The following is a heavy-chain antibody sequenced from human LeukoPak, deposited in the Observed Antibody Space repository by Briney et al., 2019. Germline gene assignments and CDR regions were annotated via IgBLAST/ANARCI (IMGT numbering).Heavy chain of an antibody. V-gene: IGHV4-4*07. CDR1: GGTFSSNY. Sequence: SEPLSLTCSISGGTFSSNYWGWIRQPAGKGLECIGQIYSSGNANYNPSLKSRITIPVDKSKNQFFLNLRSVTAADTAVYYCARTLTDFWSAYGHWGQGTLVSASS. J-gene: IGHJ4*02. CDR2: IYSSGNA. CDR3: ARTLTDFWSAYGH. D-gene: IGHD3-3*01.